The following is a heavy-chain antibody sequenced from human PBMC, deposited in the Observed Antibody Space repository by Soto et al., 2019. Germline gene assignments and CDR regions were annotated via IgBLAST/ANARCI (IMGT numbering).Heavy chain of an antibody. D-gene: IGHD6-19*01. CDR1: GGTFLSDA. CDR3: ASSRAAGTIDY. J-gene: IGHJ4*02. V-gene: IGHV1-69*13. CDR2: IIPIFGTA. Sequence: GXSVKVSFKASGGTFLSDAISWVRQAPGQGLEWMGGIIPIFGTANYAQKFQGRVTVTADESTSTAYMELSSLRSEDTAVYYCASSRAAGTIDYWGQGTLVTVSS.